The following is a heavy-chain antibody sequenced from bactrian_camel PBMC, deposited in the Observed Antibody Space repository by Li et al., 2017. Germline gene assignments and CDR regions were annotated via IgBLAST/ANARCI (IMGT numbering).Heavy chain of an antibody. CDR1: GYTYKRNC. CDR2: LWIGGATT. CDR3: AARDDGSCSLTPGWTY. D-gene: IGHD3*01. J-gene: IGHJ4*01. Sequence: HVQLVESGGGSVQPGGSLRLSCAASGYTYKRNCMGWFRQRPGKDREGLAVLWIGGATTTYADSVKGRFTISQDSIDNTLYLQMNSLKPEDTAIYYCAARDDGSCSLTPGWTYRGQGTQVTVS. V-gene: IGHV3S1*01.